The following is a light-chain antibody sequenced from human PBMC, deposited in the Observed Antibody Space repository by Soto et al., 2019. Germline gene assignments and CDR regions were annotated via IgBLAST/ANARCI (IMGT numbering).Light chain of an antibody. CDR2: DVS. CDR1: SSYVGGYNY. V-gene: IGLV2-14*01. J-gene: IGLJ1*01. Sequence: QSALTQPASVSGSPGQSITISCTGTSSYVGGYNYVSWYQQHPGKAPKLMIYDVSNRPSGVSNRFSGSKSGNTASLTISGLQAEDEADYYCSSYTSSSTLGYVFGTGTKLTVL. CDR3: SSYTSSSTLGYV.